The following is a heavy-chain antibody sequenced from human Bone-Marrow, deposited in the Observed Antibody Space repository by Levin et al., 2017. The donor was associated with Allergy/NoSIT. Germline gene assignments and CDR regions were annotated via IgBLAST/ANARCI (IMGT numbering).Heavy chain of an antibody. CDR1: GFNLSSFG. J-gene: IGHJ4*02. CDR3: AKEDYGDYVLAY. CDR2: ISYDGSNK. Sequence: GGSLRLSCAASGFNLSSFGMHWVRQAPGKGLEWVAVISYDGSNKYYVDSVKGRFTISRDNSKNTLFLQMNSLRAEDTAVYYCAKEDYGDYVLAYWGQGTLLTVDS. V-gene: IGHV3-30*18. D-gene: IGHD4-17*01.